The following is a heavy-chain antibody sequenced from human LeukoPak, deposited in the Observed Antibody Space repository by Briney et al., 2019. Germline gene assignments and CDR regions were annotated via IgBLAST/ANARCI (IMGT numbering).Heavy chain of an antibody. CDR3: AKQDGRGTYQYYFDY. V-gene: IGHV3-23*01. CDR1: GFTFSDYG. J-gene: IGHJ4*03. Sequence: GGSLRLSCAASGFTFSDYGMSWVRQAPGKGLEWVSTITNTGATTYYADSVKGRFTSSRDNSKNTLHLQMTSLRAEDTAVYYCAKQDGRGTYQYYFDYWGQGTTVTVSS. CDR2: ITNTGATT. D-gene: IGHD1-26*01.